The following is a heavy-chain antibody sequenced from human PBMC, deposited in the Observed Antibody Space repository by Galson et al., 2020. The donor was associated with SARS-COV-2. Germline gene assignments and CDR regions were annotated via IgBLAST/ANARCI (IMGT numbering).Heavy chain of an antibody. CDR2: IWYDGSNK. D-gene: IGHD1-26*01. Sequence: GGSLRLSCAASGFTFSSYGMHWVRQAPGKGLEWVAVIWYDGSNKYYADSVKGRFIISRDNSKNTLYLQMNSLRAEDTAVYYCAKWARSYSGSYFDYWGQGTLVTVSS. V-gene: IGHV3-33*06. CDR3: AKWARSYSGSYFDY. J-gene: IGHJ4*02. CDR1: GFTFSSYG.